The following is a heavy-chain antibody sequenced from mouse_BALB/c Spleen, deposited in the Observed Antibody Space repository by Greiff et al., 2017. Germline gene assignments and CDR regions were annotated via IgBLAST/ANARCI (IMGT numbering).Heavy chain of an antibody. CDR3: ARDYGNFWFAY. J-gene: IGHJ3*01. D-gene: IGHD2-1*01. CDR2: IRNKANGYTT. CDR1: GFTFTDYY. V-gene: IGHV7-3*02. Sequence: EVKLMESGGGLVQPGGSLRLSCATSGFTFTDYYMSWVRQPPGKALEWLGFIRNKANGYTTEYSASVKGRFTISRDNSQSILYLQMNTLRAEDSATYYCARDYGNFWFAYWGQGTLVTVSA.